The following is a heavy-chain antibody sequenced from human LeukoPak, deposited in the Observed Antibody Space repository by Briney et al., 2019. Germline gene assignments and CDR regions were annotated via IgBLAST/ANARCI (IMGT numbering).Heavy chain of an antibody. V-gene: IGHV3-20*04. CDR3: ARATHYYESSGYDY. D-gene: IGHD3-22*01. J-gene: IGHJ4*02. CDR2: INWNGGRT. Sequence: GGSLRLSCAASGFTLDDYGMSWVRQAPGKGLEWVSGINWNGGRTGYADSVKGRFTISRDNAKNSLYLQMNSLRAEDTALYYCARATHYYESSGYDYWGQGTLVTVSS. CDR1: GFTLDDYG.